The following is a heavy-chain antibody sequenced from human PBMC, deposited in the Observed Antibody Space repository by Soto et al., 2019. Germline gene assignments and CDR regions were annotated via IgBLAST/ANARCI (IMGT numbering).Heavy chain of an antibody. V-gene: IGHV1-69*13. CDR1: GGTFSSYA. CDR2: IIPIFGTA. Sequence: ASVKVSCKASGGTFSSYAISWVRQAPGQGLEWMGGIIPIFGTANYAQKFQGRVTITADESTSTAYMELSGLRSEDTAVYYCAREVRGYSYGDYGMEVWGQGTTVTVSS. J-gene: IGHJ6*02. CDR3: AREVRGYSYGDYGMEV. D-gene: IGHD5-18*01.